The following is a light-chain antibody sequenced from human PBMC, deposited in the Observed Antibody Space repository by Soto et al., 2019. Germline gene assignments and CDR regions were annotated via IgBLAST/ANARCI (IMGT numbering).Light chain of an antibody. J-gene: IGKJ2*01. V-gene: IGKV1-5*03. CDR3: QQYNSYPYT. CDR2: KAS. Sequence: DIQMTQSPSTLSASVGDRVTITCRASQSISSWLAWYQQKPGKAPKLLIYKASSLESRVPSRFSGSRSGTEFTLTISSLQPDDFATYYCQQYNSYPYTFGQGTKLEIK. CDR1: QSISSW.